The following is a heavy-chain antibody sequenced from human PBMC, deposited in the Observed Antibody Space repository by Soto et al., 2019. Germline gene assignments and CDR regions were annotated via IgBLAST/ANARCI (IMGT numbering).Heavy chain of an antibody. CDR2: IYYSGST. V-gene: IGHV4-59*01. J-gene: IGHJ4*01. CDR1: GGSISSYY. Sequence: SETLSLTCTVSGGSISSYYWSWIRQPPGKGLEWIGYIYYSGSTNYNPSLKSRVTISVDTSKNQVSLKLSSVTAADTAVYYCARDLESEGEAGLDCCGPGPLVTVSS. D-gene: IGHD6-19*01. CDR3: ARDLESEGEAGLDC.